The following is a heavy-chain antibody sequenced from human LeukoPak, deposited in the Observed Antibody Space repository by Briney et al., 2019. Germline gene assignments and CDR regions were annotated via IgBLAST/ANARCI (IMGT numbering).Heavy chain of an antibody. Sequence: HPGGSLRLSCAASGFTFSSYAMSWVRQAPGKGLEWVSAISGSGGSTYYADSVKGRFTISRDNSKNTLYLQMNSLRAEDTAVYYCALEPPTGVYSSGWYSPPEDYWGQGTLVTVSS. V-gene: IGHV3-23*01. CDR2: ISGSGGST. J-gene: IGHJ4*02. CDR1: GFTFSSYA. CDR3: ALEPPTGVYSSGWYSPPEDY. D-gene: IGHD6-19*01.